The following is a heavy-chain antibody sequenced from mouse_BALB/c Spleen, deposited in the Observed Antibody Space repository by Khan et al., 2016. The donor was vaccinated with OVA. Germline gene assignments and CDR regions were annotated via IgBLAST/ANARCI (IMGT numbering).Heavy chain of an antibody. CDR3: VRGRSY. CDR2: IDYSGST. V-gene: IGHV3-2*02. J-gene: IGHJ3*01. Sequence: EVKLLESGPGLVKPSQSLSLTCTVTGYSITSDYAWNWIRQFPGNRLEWMGYIDYSGSTSKKPSLKSRMSITRDTSKNQTFLQLNSVTTEDTATYYCVRGRSYWGQGTLVTVSA. CDR1: GYSITSDYA.